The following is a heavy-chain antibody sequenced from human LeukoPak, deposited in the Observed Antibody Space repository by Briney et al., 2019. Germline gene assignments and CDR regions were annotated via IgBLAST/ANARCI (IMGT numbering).Heavy chain of an antibody. V-gene: IGHV3-74*01. CDR2: INSDGSST. D-gene: IGHD3-16*01. Sequence: GGSLRLSCAGSGYTFSSYWMHWVRQAPGKGLVWVSRINSDGSSTSYADSVKGRFTISRDNAKNTLYLQMNSLRAEDTAVYYCARELISPLDYYGMDVWGKGTTVTVSS. J-gene: IGHJ6*04. CDR1: GYTFSSYW. CDR3: ARELISPLDYYGMDV.